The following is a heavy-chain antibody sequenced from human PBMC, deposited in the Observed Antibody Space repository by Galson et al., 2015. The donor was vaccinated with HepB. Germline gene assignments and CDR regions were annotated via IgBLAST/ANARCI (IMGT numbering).Heavy chain of an antibody. J-gene: IGHJ4*02. CDR2: ISASGDST. CDR1: GFTFSSYA. Sequence: SLRLSCAASGFTFSSYAMNWVRQAPGKGLEWVSSISASGDSTYYADSVKGRFTTSRDNSKNTLYLQMNSLRVEDTAIFYCAKAKSYWSPFDYWGQGTLVTVSS. CDR3: AKAKSYWSPFDY. D-gene: IGHD1-26*01. V-gene: IGHV3-23*01.